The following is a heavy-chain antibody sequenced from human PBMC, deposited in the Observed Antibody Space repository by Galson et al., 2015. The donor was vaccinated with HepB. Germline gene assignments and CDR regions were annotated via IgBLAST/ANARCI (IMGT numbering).Heavy chain of an antibody. CDR2: MYYSGST. J-gene: IGHJ5*02. D-gene: IGHD2-21*01. CDR3: ARAYCGSGCSLPQSWFDP. CDR1: GGSITSSDYF. Sequence: SETLSLTCTISGGSITSSDYFWVWIRQPPGKGLEWIVCMYYSGSTYYNPSLRSRLTMSVDTSKNQFSLRLTSVTAADTAVYFCARAYCGSGCSLPQSWFDPWGQGTLVTVSS. V-gene: IGHV4-39*01.